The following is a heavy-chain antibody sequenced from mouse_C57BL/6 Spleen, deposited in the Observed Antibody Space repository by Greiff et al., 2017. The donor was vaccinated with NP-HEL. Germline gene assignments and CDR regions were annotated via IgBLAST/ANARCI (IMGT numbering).Heavy chain of an antibody. D-gene: IGHD1-1*01. CDR2: ISDGGSYT. V-gene: IGHV5-4*01. J-gene: IGHJ1*03. CDR1: GFTFSSYA. Sequence: EVQRVESGGGLVKPGGSLKLSCAASGFTFSSYAMSWVRQTPEKRLEWVATISDGGSYTYYPDNVKGRFTISRDNAKNNLYLQMSHLKSEDTAMYYCAREKRYGSSYGYFDVWGTGTTVTVSS. CDR3: AREKRYGSSYGYFDV.